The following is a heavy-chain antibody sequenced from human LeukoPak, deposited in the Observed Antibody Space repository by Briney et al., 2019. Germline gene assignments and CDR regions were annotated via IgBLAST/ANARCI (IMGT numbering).Heavy chain of an antibody. J-gene: IGHJ5*02. CDR3: ARDAAGFSWFDP. Sequence: PSETLSLTCAVYGGSFSGYYWSWIRQPPGKGLEWIGEINHSGSTNYNPSLKSRVTISVDTSKNQFSLKLSSVTAADTAVYYCARDAAGFSWFDPWGQGTLVTVSS. D-gene: IGHD6-13*01. CDR2: INHSGST. CDR1: GGSFSGYY. V-gene: IGHV4-34*01.